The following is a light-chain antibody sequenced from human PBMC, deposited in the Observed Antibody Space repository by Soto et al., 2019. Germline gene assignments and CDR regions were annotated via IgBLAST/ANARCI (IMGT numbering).Light chain of an antibody. CDR3: QQYHNWPPQYT. CDR2: GAS. Sequence: EIVMTQSPATLSLSPGERATLSCRASQTVSSNLAWYQQKPGQAPRLLIRGASTRATGVPARFSGSGSGTEFTLTISSLQSEDFAVYYCQQYHNWPPQYTFGQGTKLQIK. J-gene: IGKJ2*01. CDR1: QTVSSN. V-gene: IGKV3-15*01.